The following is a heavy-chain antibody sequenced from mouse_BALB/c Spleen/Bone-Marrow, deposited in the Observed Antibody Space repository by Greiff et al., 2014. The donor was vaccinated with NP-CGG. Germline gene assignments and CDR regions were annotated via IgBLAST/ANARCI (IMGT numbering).Heavy chain of an antibody. CDR3: VRSGWLLRVSYALDY. D-gene: IGHD2-3*01. Sequence: LQESGPELVKPGASVKMSCKASGYTFSSYGLNWVKQKPGQGLEWIGFINPYNDDTKLSEKFEDKATLFSDKSSSTAYMELSSLTSEDSAVYYCVRSGWLLRVSYALDYWGPGTSVTVSS. CDR1: GYTFSSYG. J-gene: IGHJ4*01. V-gene: IGHV1-14*01. CDR2: INPYNDDT.